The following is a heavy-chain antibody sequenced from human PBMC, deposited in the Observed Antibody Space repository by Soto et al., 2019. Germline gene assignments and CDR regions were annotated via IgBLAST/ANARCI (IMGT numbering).Heavy chain of an antibody. J-gene: IGHJ6*02. CDR3: AKDLVAWSNYYYYGMDV. V-gene: IGHV3-30*18. Sequence: QVQLVESGGGVVQPGRSLRLSCAASGFTFSHYGMHWVRQAPGKGLEWVAIISYDGRNEYYAAPVKGRFTISRDNSKNTLYLQMNSLRAEDTAVYYCAKDLVAWSNYYYYGMDVWGQGTTVTVSS. D-gene: IGHD6-6*01. CDR2: ISYDGRNE. CDR1: GFTFSHYG.